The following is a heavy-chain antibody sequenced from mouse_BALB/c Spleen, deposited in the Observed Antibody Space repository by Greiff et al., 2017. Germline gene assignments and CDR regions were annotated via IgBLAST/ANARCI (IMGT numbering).Heavy chain of an antibody. V-gene: IGHV1-87*01. CDR2: IYPGDGDT. Sequence: VQLVESGAELARPGASVKLSCKASGYTFTSYWMQWVKQRPGQGLEWIGAIYPGDGDTRYTQKFKGKATLTADKSSSTAYMQLSSLASEDSAVYYCARSGALLRPPFDYWGQGTTLTVSS. CDR3: ARSGALLRPPFDY. CDR1: GYTFTSYW. J-gene: IGHJ2*01. D-gene: IGHD1-2*01.